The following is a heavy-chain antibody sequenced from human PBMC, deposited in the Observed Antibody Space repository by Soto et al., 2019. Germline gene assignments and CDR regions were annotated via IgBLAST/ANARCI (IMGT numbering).Heavy chain of an antibody. CDR2: ISYDGSNK. V-gene: IGHV3-30-3*01. D-gene: IGHD3-3*01. CDR3: ARDGSGYYSYFDH. Sequence: PGGSLRLSCAASGFTFSSCAMHWVRQAPGKGLEWVALISYDGSNKYYADSVKGRFTISRDNSENTLYLQMNSLRSEDTAVYYCARDGSGYYSYFDHWGQGTLVTVSS. CDR1: GFTFSSCA. J-gene: IGHJ4*02.